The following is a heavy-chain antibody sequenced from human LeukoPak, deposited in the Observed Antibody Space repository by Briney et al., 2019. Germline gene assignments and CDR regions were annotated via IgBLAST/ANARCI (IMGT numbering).Heavy chain of an antibody. CDR3: VKVDCNGGSCYFDY. V-gene: IGHV3-30*14. J-gene: IGHJ4*02. CDR1: GFXFSDHY. Sequence: GGSLRLSCAASGFXFSDHYIHWVRQAPGKGLEWVAVISYDGSNKYYADSVKGRFTISRDNSKNTVYLQMSSLRAEDTAVYYCVKVDCNGGSCYFDYWGQGTLVSVSS. CDR2: ISYDGSNK. D-gene: IGHD2-15*01.